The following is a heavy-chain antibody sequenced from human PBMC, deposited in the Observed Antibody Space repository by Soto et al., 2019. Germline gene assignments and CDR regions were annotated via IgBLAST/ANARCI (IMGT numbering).Heavy chain of an antibody. Sequence: EVQLVEAGGSLVKPGESLRLSCAASGFTFNIYAMNWVRQAPGKGLEWVSSISGGSSYIYYADSMKGRFTISRDNAKNSLYLKMNSLRAEDAAEYYCAGVSPNTSAWIPGWFGMDVGGQGTTVTVSS. D-gene: IGHD2-2*01. CDR2: ISGGSSYI. CDR1: GFTFNIYA. CDR3: AGVSPNTSAWIPGWFGMDV. J-gene: IGHJ6*02. V-gene: IGHV3-21*02.